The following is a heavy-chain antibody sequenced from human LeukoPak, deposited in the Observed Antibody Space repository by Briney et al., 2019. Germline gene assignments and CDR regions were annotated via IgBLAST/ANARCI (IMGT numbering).Heavy chain of an antibody. V-gene: IGHV1-18*01. J-gene: IGHJ4*02. D-gene: IGHD3-22*01. Sequence: ASVKVSCKASGYSFTSYGFSWVRQAPGQGLEWRGWISAYNGNTNYAQKHQGRVPMTTGTSTSTAYMELRGLRSDDTAVYYCARALGYYYDSSGYPIDYWGQGTLVTVSS. CDR3: ARALGYYYDSSGYPIDY. CDR2: ISAYNGNT. CDR1: GYSFTSYG.